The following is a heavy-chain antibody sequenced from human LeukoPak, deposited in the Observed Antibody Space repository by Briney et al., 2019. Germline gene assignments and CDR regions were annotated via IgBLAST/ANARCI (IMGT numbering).Heavy chain of an antibody. CDR2: IIPTFGTA. CDR3: ARGLSTRKYYMDV. CDR1: GYTFTSYD. J-gene: IGHJ6*03. Sequence: SVKVSCKASGYTFTSYDINWVRQATGQGLEWMGGIIPTFGTANYAQKFQGRVTITADKPTSTAYMELSSLRSEDTAVYYCARGLSTRKYYMDVWGKGTTVTVSS. V-gene: IGHV1-69*06.